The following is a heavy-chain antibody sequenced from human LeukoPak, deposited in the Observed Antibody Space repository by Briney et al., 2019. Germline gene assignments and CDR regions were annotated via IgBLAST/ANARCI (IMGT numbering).Heavy chain of an antibody. CDR3: ARRAYDSSGYYLYYFDY. V-gene: IGHV5-51*01. CDR2: IYPGDSDT. J-gene: IGHJ4*02. Sequence: GESLKISCKGSGYSFTSYWIGWVRQMPGKGLGWMGIIYPGDSDTRYSPSFQGQVTISADKSISTAYLQWSSLKASDTAMYYCARRAYDSSGYYLYYFDYWGQGTLVTVSS. CDR1: GYSFTSYW. D-gene: IGHD3-22*01.